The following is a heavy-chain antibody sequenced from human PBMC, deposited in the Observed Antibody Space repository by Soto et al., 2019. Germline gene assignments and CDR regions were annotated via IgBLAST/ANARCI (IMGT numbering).Heavy chain of an antibody. CDR1: GGSFSGYY. V-gene: IGHV4-34*01. Sequence: PSETLSLTCAVYGGSFSGYYWSWIRQPPGKGLEWIGEINHSGSTNYNPSLKSRVTISVDTAKNQFSLRLSSATAADTAVYYCARGSPTYYDFWRGSTPGNYYGMDVWGQGTTVTVSS. CDR2: INHSGST. D-gene: IGHD3-3*01. J-gene: IGHJ6*02. CDR3: ARGSPTYYDFWRGSTPGNYYGMDV.